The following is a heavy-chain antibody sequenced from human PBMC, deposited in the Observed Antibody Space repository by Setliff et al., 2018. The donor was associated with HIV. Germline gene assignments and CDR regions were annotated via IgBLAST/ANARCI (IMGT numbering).Heavy chain of an antibody. D-gene: IGHD2-2*01. CDR3: ARGSTAVNYYYYYMDV. CDR1: GYTFTGYY. J-gene: IGHJ6*03. V-gene: IGHV1-2*06. CDR2: INPYSGDT. Sequence: GASVKVSCKASGYTFTGYYMHWVRQAPGQGLEWMGRINPYSGDTNYAQKFQGRVTMTRDTSITTAYIELSRLRSDDTAVYYCARGSTAVNYYYYYMDVWGKGTTVTVSS.